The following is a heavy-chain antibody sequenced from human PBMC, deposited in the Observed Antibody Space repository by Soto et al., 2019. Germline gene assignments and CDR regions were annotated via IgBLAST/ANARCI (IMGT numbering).Heavy chain of an antibody. CDR2: IYYSGST. V-gene: IGHV4-30-4*01. Sequence: QVQLQESGPGLVKPSQTPSLTCTVSGGSISSGDYYWSWIRQPPGKGLEWIGYIYYSGSTYYNPSLKSRVTISVDTSKNQFSLKLSSVTAADTAVYYCARDGLAYCGGDCYSGAFDIWGQVTMVTVSS. CDR3: ARDGLAYCGGDCYSGAFDI. D-gene: IGHD2-21*02. CDR1: GGSISSGDYY. J-gene: IGHJ3*02.